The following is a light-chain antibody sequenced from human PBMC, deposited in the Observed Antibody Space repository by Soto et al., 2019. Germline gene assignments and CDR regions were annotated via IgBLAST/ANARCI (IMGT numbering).Light chain of an antibody. CDR3: QQTDSTPQT. J-gene: IGKJ1*01. CDR1: QSIRNY. V-gene: IGKV1-39*01. Sequence: DIQMTQSPSSLSASVGDRVTISCRASQSIRNYVSWYQQKPGTAPKLLIRAASTLQSGVPSRFIGSGSGTDFTLPISSLQIEDFATYFCQQTDSTPQTFGQGTNVEI. CDR2: AAS.